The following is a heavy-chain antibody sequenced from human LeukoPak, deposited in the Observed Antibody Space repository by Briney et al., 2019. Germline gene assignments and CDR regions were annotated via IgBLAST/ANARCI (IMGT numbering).Heavy chain of an antibody. D-gene: IGHD1-26*01. CDR3: ARTGLSGSSEVGNWFDP. CDR1: GFTFDDYG. V-gene: IGHV3-20*04. J-gene: IGHJ5*02. Sequence: GGSLRLSCAASGFTFDDYGMSWVRQAPGKGLEWVSGINWNGGSTGYADSVKGRFTISRDNAKNSLYLQMNSLRAEDTALYYCARTGLSGSSEVGNWFDPWGQGTLVTVSS. CDR2: INWNGGST.